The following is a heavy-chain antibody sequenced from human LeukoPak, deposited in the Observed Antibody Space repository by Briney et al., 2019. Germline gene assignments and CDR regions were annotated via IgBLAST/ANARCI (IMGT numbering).Heavy chain of an antibody. Sequence: ASVKASCKASGYIFTDYFMHWLRQAPGQGLEWMGWINPDSGGTNSAQNFQGRVTMTRDASISTAYMELGSLRSDDTAVYYCARCSWENGCHWGQGSLVTVSS. CDR3: ARCSWENGCH. V-gene: IGHV1-2*02. CDR2: INPDSGGT. CDR1: GYIFTDYF. J-gene: IGHJ4*02. D-gene: IGHD1-26*01.